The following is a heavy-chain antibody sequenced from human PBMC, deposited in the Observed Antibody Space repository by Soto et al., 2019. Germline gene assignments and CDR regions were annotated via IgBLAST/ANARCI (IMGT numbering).Heavy chain of an antibody. V-gene: IGHV3-23*01. CDR3: AKGYYDSSGYHWGMDI. Sequence: GSLRLSCAAAGFTFSDYAMSLVRQAPGKGLEWVSGFRGGGGSTYYADSVKGRFTISRDDSKSTLYLQMNSLRAEDTGVYYCAKGYYDSSGYHWGMDIRGQGTTVTVSS. D-gene: IGHD3-22*01. J-gene: IGHJ6*02. CDR1: GFTFSDYA. CDR2: FRGGGGST.